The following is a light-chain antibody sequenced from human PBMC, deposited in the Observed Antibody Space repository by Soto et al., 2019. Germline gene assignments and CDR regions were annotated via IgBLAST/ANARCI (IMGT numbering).Light chain of an antibody. J-gene: IGKJ5*01. CDR1: QSVPSKY. CDR3: QQRSNWPT. CDR2: GAS. V-gene: IGKV3D-20*02. Sequence: EIVLTQSPGTLSLSPGERATLSCRASQSVPSKYLAWYQQNPGQAPRLLIYGASNRATGIPDRFSGSGSGTDFTVTISSLQPEDFATYYCQQRSNWPTFGQGTRLEIK.